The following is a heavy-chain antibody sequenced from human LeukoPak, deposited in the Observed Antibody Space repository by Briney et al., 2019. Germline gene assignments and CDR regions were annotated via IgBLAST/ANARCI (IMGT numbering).Heavy chain of an antibody. CDR3: ARGGGYYFIDY. Sequence: PSETLSLTCAVYGGSFSGYYWSWIRQPPGKGLEWIGEINHSGSTNYNPSLKSRVTISVETSKNQFSLKLSSVTAADTALYYCARGGGYYFIDYWGQGALVTVSS. D-gene: IGHD3-22*01. V-gene: IGHV4-34*01. CDR1: GGSFSGYY. CDR2: INHSGST. J-gene: IGHJ4*02.